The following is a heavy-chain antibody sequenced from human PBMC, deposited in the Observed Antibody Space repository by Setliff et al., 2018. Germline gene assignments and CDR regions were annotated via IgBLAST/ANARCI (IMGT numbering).Heavy chain of an antibody. CDR1: GYTFTSYG. J-gene: IGHJ6*03. Sequence: ASVKVSCKASGYTFTSYGISWVRQAPGQGLEWMGWISGYNGNTNYAQRFQGRVTMTTDPSTTTAYMELRGLKFDDAAVYYCARGGIYTEGYYYYMDVWGKGTTVTVSS. CDR3: ARGGIYTEGYYYYMDV. D-gene: IGHD1-26*01. CDR2: ISGYNGNT. V-gene: IGHV1-18*01.